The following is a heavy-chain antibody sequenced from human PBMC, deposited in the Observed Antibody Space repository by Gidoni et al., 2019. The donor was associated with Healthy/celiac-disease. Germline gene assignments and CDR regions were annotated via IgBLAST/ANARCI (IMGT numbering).Heavy chain of an antibody. CDR1: GYTFTSYY. CDR3: ASTRQQGVSPPLWYYFDY. CDR2: IHPSGGST. J-gene: IGHJ4*02. D-gene: IGHD3-10*01. Sequence: QVQLVQSGAEVKKPGASVKVSCKASGYTFTSYYMHWVRQAPGQGLEWMGIIHPSGGSTSYAQKFQGRVTMTRDTSTSTVYMELSSLRSEDTAVYYCASTRQQGVSPPLWYYFDYWGQGTLVTVSS. V-gene: IGHV1-46*01.